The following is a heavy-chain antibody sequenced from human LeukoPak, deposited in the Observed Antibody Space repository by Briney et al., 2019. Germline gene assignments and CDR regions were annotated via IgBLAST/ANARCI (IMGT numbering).Heavy chain of an antibody. CDR3: AREGTYYYDSSGCVGC. V-gene: IGHV3-21*01. CDR1: GFTFSSYS. D-gene: IGHD3-22*01. J-gene: IGHJ4*02. Sequence: GGSLRLSCAASGFTFSSYSMNWVRQAPGKGLEWVSSISSSSSYIYYADSVKGRFTISRDNAKNSLYLQMNSLRAEDTAVYYCAREGTYYYDSSGCVGCWGQGTLVTVSS. CDR2: ISSSSSYI.